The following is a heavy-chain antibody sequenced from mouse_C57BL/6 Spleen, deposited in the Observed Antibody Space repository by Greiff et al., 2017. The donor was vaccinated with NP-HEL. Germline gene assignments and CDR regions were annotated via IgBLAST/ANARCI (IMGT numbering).Heavy chain of an antibody. D-gene: IGHD1-1*01. CDR1: GFTFSSYG. Sequence: DVKLVESGGDLVKPGGSLKLSCAASGFTFSSYGMSWVRQTPDKRLEWVATISSGGSYTYYPDSVKGRFTISRDNAKNTLYLQMSSLKSEDTAMYYCARLFYGSSPPFDYWGQGTTLTVSS. CDR2: ISSGGSYT. V-gene: IGHV5-6*02. CDR3: ARLFYGSSPPFDY. J-gene: IGHJ2*01.